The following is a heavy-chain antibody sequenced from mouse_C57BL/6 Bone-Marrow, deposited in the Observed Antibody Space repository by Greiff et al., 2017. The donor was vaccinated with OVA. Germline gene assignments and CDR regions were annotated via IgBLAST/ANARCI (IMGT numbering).Heavy chain of an antibody. V-gene: IGHV1-81*01. Sequence: QVQLQQSGAELARPGASVKLSCTASGYTFTSYGISWVKQRTGQGLEWIGEIYPRSGNTYYNEKFKGKATLTADKSSSTAYMELRSLTSEDSAVYFCAVLPSYFDYWGQGTTLTVSS. J-gene: IGHJ2*01. CDR3: AVLPSYFDY. CDR2: IYPRSGNT. D-gene: IGHD1-1*01. CDR1: GYTFTSYG.